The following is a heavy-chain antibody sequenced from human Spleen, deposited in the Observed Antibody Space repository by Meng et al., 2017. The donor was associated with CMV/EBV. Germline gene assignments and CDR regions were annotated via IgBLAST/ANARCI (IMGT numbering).Heavy chain of an antibody. CDR2: ISSTTPYI. D-gene: IGHD6-6*01. Sequence: GGSLRLSCAASGFIFSSYAMSWVRQAPGKGLEWVSSISSTTPYIYYADSVEGRFTISRDNAKNSLYLQMNSLRAEDTAVYYCAKDRPLGFDPWGQGTLVTVSS. J-gene: IGHJ5*02. CDR1: GFIFSSYA. CDR3: AKDRPLGFDP. V-gene: IGHV3-21*01.